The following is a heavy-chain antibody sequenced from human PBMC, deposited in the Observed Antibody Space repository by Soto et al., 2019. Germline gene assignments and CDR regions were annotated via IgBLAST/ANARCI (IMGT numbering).Heavy chain of an antibody. J-gene: IGHJ4*02. CDR1: ERTFTDAG. Sequence: RRPWVVAERTFTDAGMSWARQAPGKELEWVGRIKSKTYGGTTDYASPVKGRFTISRDDSRHTLYLQTNSLKSEDTAVYYCRTVAMAPADCSSTTGPIGWGQGPLVTVSS. V-gene: IGHV3-15*01. D-gene: IGHD2-2*01. CDR2: IKSKTYGGTT. CDR3: RTVAMAPADCSSTTGPIG.